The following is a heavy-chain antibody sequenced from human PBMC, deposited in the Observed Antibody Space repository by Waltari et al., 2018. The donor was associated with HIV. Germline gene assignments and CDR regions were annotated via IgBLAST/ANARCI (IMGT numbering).Heavy chain of an antibody. J-gene: IGHJ6*02. CDR1: GASISTSSYS. CDR2: IHHGGKT. D-gene: IGHD3-16*01. CDR3: ASLAPRLPSFALDV. Sequence: QLQLQESGSGLVKPSQTLSLTCAVSGASISTSSYSWTWVRQPPGKGLEWIGYIHHGGKTYYNPSLKSRVTSLVDRSKNHFSLRLSSVTAADTAVYYCASLAPRLPSFALDVWGQGTTVTVSS. V-gene: IGHV4-30-2*01.